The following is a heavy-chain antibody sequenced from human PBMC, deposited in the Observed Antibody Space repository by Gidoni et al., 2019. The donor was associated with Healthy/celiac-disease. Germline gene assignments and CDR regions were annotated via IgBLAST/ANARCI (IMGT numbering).Heavy chain of an antibody. D-gene: IGHD2-2*01. J-gene: IGHJ4*02. CDR1: GFTFSHYA. Sequence: EVQLLESGGGLVQPGGSLRLSCAVHGFTFSHYAMSWVRQAPGKGLEWVSGISGTGGTTYYADSVKGRFTISRDNSKNTLYLRMSSLRAGDTAVYYCAKVTAAMVDYYFDYWGQGTLVTVSS. CDR2: ISGTGGTT. CDR3: AKVTAAMVDYYFDY. V-gene: IGHV3-23*01.